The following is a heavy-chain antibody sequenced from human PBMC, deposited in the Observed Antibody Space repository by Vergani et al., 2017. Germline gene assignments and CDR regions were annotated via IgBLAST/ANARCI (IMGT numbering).Heavy chain of an antibody. CDR1: GASITSGSFY. Sequence: QVHLNEAGPGLVKPSQTLSLTCTVSGASITSGSFYWSWIRQPAGKGLEWIGRIHASGTKNYNPSLRSRVTLSVDTSKNQLSLKMISMTAADTAVYYCARERVRISRTFDIWGQGTMVTVSS. J-gene: IGHJ3*02. CDR3: ARERVRISRTFDI. V-gene: IGHV4-61*02. CDR2: IHASGTK. D-gene: IGHD3-10*01.